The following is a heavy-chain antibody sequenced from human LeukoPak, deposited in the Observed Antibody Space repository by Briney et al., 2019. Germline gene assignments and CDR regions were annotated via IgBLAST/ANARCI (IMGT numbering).Heavy chain of an antibody. CDR2: IRYDGGNK. V-gene: IGHV3-30*02. J-gene: IGHJ6*03. Sequence: PGGSLRLSCAASGFTFSSYGMHWVRQAPGKGLEWVAFIRYDGGNKYYADSVKGRFTISRDNSKNTLYLQMNSLRAEDTAVYYCANNPPNIVVVPADTRYYYYMDVWGKGTTVTVSS. D-gene: IGHD2-2*01. CDR3: ANNPPNIVVVPADTRYYYYMDV. CDR1: GFTFSSYG.